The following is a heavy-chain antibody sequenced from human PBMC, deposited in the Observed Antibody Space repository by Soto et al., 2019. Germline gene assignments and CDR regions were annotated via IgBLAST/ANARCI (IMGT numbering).Heavy chain of an antibody. Sequence: GGSLRLSXTTSGFMFSNYEMTWVRQAPGKGLEWISYIDRSGSPIYYSDSVRGRFTISRDNAKNSLFLQMNSLRAEDTAIYYCATKILETTYFDYWGQGTLVTVSS. CDR3: ATKILETTYFDY. CDR2: IDRSGSPI. CDR1: GFMFSNYE. J-gene: IGHJ4*02. D-gene: IGHD1-7*01. V-gene: IGHV3-48*03.